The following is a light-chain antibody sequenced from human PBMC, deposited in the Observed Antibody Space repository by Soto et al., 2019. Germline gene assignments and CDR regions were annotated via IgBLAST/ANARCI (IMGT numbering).Light chain of an antibody. CDR2: NDD. CDR1: SSSIGNNA. V-gene: IGLV1-36*01. J-gene: IGLJ3*02. CDR3: AAGDDSLNGWV. Sequence: QSVLTQPPSVSEAPRQRVTISCSGSSSSIGNNAVNWYQQLPGKAPKLLIYNDDLLPSGVSDRFSGSKSGTSASLAISGLQSEDEADYYCAAGDDSLNGWVFGGGTKLTVL.